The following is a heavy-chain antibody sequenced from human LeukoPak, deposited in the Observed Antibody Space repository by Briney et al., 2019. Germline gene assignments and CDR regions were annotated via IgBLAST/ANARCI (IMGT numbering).Heavy chain of an antibody. Sequence: SQTLSLTCTVSGGSISSGDDYWSWIRQPPGKGLEWIGYTYYSGSTYYNPSLKSRVTISVDTSKNQFSLKLSSVTAADTAVYYCAREDCSGGSCHSKRYYYGMDVWGQGTTVTVSS. J-gene: IGHJ6*02. CDR1: GGSISSGDDY. D-gene: IGHD2-15*01. V-gene: IGHV4-30-4*01. CDR2: TYYSGST. CDR3: AREDCSGGSCHSKRYYYGMDV.